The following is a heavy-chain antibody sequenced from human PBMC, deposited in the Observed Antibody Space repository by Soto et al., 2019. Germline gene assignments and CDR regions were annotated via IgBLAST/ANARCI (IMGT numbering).Heavy chain of an antibody. Sequence: PGGSLRLSCAASGFIISNNYMTWVRQAPGKGLEWVSLIDSGGDTYYADSVKGRFTLSRDSSKNTLYLQMNSLRAEDTAVYNCARGGSLHYSYGIDVWGQGTTVTVSS. CDR1: GFIISNNY. CDR3: ARGGSLHYSYGIDV. J-gene: IGHJ6*02. V-gene: IGHV3-53*01. CDR2: IDSGGDT. D-gene: IGHD3-16*01.